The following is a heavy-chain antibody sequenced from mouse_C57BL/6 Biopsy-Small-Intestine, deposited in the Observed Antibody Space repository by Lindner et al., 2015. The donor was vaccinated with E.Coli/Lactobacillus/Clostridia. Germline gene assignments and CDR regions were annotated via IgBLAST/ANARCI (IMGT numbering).Heavy chain of an antibody. CDR2: FHPYNDDT. V-gene: IGHV1-47*01. Sequence: VQLQESGAELVKPGASVKMSCKASGYTFTTYPIEWMKQNHGESLEWIGNFHPYNDDTQYNEKFKGKATLTVEKSSSTVYLELSRLTTDDSAVYYCARGSSYVGFAYWGQGTLVTVSA. CDR1: GYTFTTYP. CDR3: ARGSSYVGFAY. D-gene: IGHD1-1*01. J-gene: IGHJ3*01.